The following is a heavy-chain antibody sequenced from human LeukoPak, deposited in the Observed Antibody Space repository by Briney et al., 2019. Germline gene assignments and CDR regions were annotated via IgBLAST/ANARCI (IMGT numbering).Heavy chain of an antibody. V-gene: IGHV4-34*01. CDR2: INHSGST. J-gene: IGHJ4*02. CDR3: ATFRAYFDY. CDR1: GGSFSGYY. Sequence: RASETLSLTCAVYGGSFSGYYWSWIRQPPGKGLEWIGEINHSGSTNYNLSLKSRVTISVDTSKNQFSLKLSSVTAADTAVYYCATFRAYFDYWGQGTLVTVSS.